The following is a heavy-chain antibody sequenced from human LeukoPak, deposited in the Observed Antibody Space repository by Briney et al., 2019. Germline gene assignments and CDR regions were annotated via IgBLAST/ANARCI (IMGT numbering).Heavy chain of an antibody. CDR2: ISYDGSNK. CDR3: ARDKAPRYSSGWYYFDY. V-gene: IGHV3-30-3*01. D-gene: IGHD6-19*01. J-gene: IGHJ4*02. CDR1: GFTFSSYV. Sequence: GGSLRLSCAASGFTFSSYVMHWVRQAPGKGLEWVAVISYDGSNKYYADSVKGRFTISRDNSKNTLYLQMNSLRAEDTAVYYCARDKAPRYSSGWYYFDYWGQGTLVTVSS.